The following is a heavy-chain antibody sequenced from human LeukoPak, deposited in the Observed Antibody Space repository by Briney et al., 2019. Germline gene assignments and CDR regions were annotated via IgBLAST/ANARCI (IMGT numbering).Heavy chain of an antibody. V-gene: IGHV5-51*01. CDR2: IYPGDSDT. CDR1: GSSFTSYW. Sequence: GASLQISRQGSGSSFTSYWIGWVRQVTGKGVEWMGIIYPGDSDTRNSPSFQGQVTISADKSISTAYLQWSSLKASDTAMYYCARHPSNYIDYWGQGTLVTVSS. CDR3: ARHPSNYIDY. J-gene: IGHJ4*02. D-gene: IGHD4-11*01.